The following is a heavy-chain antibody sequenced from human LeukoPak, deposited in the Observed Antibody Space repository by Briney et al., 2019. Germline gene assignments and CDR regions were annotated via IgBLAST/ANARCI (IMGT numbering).Heavy chain of an antibody. CDR1: GDSISSGTYY. CDR3: ARDHNPPSWSFDY. J-gene: IGHJ4*02. V-gene: IGHV4-61*02. D-gene: IGHD3-10*01. Sequence: SETLSLTCSVSGDSISSGTYYWTWVRQPAGSGLEWIGRIYTRGSTSYNPSLKSRVTISIDTSKNQFSLKLSSVTAADTAVYYCARDHNPPSWSFDYWGQGTLVTVSS. CDR2: IYTRGST.